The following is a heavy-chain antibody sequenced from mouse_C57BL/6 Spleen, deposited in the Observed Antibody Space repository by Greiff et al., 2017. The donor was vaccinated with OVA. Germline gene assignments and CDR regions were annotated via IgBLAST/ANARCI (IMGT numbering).Heavy chain of an antibody. CDR1: GYTFTSYW. CDR2: INPSNGGT. Sequence: QVQLQQPGTELVKPGASVKLSCTASGYTFTSYWMHWVKQRPGQGLEWIGNINPSNGGTNYNEKFKSKATLTVDKSSSTAYMQISSLTSEDSAGYKGARGCYGRSYYGGDRGKGTTNTVSS. CDR3: ARGCYGRSYYGGD. J-gene: IGHJ2*01. V-gene: IGHV1-53*01. D-gene: IGHD1-1*01.